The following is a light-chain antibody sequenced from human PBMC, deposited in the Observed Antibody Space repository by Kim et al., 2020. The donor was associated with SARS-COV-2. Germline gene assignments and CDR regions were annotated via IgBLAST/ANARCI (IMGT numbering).Light chain of an antibody. CDR3: QQSYTNSALT. CDR1: QSIGNY. V-gene: IGKV1-39*01. CDR2: GAT. Sequence: DIQMTQSPSFLSASVADRVTITCRASQSIGNYLNWYQQKPGKGPQLLIYGATSLLGGVPSRFSGTGSETDFTLTISSLQPEDFATYYCQQSYTNSALTFGGGTKVDIK. J-gene: IGKJ4*01.